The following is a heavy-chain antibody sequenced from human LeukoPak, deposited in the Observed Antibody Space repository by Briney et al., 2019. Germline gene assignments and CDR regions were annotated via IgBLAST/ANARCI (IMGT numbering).Heavy chain of an antibody. V-gene: IGHV3-23*01. CDR3: AKDLLGYCSGGSCYSYY. CDR2: VSTSGDST. D-gene: IGHD2-15*01. CDR1: GFTFNRYA. J-gene: IGHJ4*02. Sequence: GGSLRLSCAASGFTFNRYAMSWVRQAPGKGLEWVAAVSTSGDSTYYGGSVKGRFTVSRDNSRNTLYLQMNSLRAEDTAVYYCAKDLLGYCSGGSCYSYYWGQGTLVTVSS.